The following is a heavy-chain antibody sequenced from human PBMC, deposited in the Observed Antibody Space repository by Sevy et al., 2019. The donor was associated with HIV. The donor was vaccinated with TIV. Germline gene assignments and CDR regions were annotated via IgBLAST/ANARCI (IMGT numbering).Heavy chain of an antibody. J-gene: IGHJ4*02. D-gene: IGHD2-2*01. V-gene: IGHV3-21*01. CDR3: ARDKGGDIVVVPADY. Sequence: GGSLRLSCAASGFTFSSYSMNWVRQAPGKGLEWVSSISGSSSYIYYADSVKGRFTISRDNAKNSLYLQMNSVRAEDKAVYYCARDKGGDIVVVPADYWGQGTLVTVSS. CDR1: GFTFSSYS. CDR2: ISGSSSYI.